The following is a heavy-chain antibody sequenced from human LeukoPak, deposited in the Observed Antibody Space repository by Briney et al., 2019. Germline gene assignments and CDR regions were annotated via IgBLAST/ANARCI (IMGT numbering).Heavy chain of an antibody. D-gene: IGHD3-10*01. CDR3: AKGHYYGSGSLDY. CDR2: IGGRDGST. V-gene: IGHV3-23*01. Sequence: GGSLRLSCAASGFTFSSYGMSWVRQAPGKGLEWVSAIGGRDGSTCYADSVKGRFTISRDNSKNTLYVQMNSLRAEDTAVYYCAKGHYYGSGSLDYWGQGTLVTVSS. CDR1: GFTFSSYG. J-gene: IGHJ4*02.